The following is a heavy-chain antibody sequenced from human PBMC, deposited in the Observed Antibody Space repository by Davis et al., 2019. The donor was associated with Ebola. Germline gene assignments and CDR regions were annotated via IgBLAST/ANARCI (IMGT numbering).Heavy chain of an antibody. J-gene: IGHJ4*02. Sequence: GESLKISCAASGFTFSSYGMHWVRQAPGKGLEWVAFIRYDGSNKYYADSVKGRFTISRDNSKNTPYLQMNSLRAEDTAVYYCAKDLGISLDYWGQGTLVTVSS. D-gene: IGHD3-3*02. CDR1: GFTFSSYG. CDR3: AKDLGISLDY. V-gene: IGHV3-30*02. CDR2: IRYDGSNK.